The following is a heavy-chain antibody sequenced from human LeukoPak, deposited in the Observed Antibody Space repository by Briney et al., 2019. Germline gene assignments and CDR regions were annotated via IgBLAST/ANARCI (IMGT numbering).Heavy chain of an antibody. Sequence: GGSLRLFCAASGFTFSSYWMSWVRQAPGKGLEWVANIKQDGSEKYYVDSVKGRFTISRDNAKNSLYLQMNSLRDEDTAVYYCARDGGFKAFDIWGLGTMVTVSS. CDR1: GFTFSSYW. V-gene: IGHV3-7*01. CDR3: ARDGGFKAFDI. CDR2: IKQDGSEK. J-gene: IGHJ3*02. D-gene: IGHD3-3*01.